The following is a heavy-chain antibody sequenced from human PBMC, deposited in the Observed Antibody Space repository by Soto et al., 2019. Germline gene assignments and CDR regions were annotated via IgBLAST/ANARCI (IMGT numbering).Heavy chain of an antibody. D-gene: IGHD2-8*01. J-gene: IGHJ4*02. CDR1: GFTFSDYY. Sequence: QVQLVESGGGLVKPGGSLRLSCAASGFTFSDYYMSWILQAPGKGLELVSYISSRSSTIFYAESVKGRFTISRDNVKNSLYLQMNSLRAEDTDVYYCASGTNGAFFVYWGQGILVTVSS. V-gene: IGHV3-11*01. CDR3: ASGTNGAFFVY. CDR2: ISSRSSTI.